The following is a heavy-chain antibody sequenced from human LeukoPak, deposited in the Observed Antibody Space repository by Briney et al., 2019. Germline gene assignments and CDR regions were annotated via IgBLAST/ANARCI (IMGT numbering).Heavy chain of an antibody. CDR3: VSQEVVPH. CDR1: GFNFINYW. V-gene: IGHV3-7*01. J-gene: IGHJ4*02. Sequence: GGSLRLSCATSGFNFINYWMSWVRQAPGKGLEWVANVKEDGTTKQYVDSVKGRFTISRDNAKNSLYLQMDSLRAEDTAVYYCVSQEVVPHWGQGTLVSVSS. D-gene: IGHD2-15*01. CDR2: VKEDGTTK.